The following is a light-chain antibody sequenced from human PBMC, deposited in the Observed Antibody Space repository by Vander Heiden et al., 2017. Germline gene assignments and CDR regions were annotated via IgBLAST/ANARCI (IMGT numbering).Light chain of an antibody. CDR2: DDS. Sequence: YLLTQPPSASVAPGQAAKITCGGNNIGSKSVHWYQQKPGQAPMLVVYDDSDRPSGIPERFSGSNSGNTATLTITRLEAGDEADYYCQVWDRSTDHWVFGGGTKLTAL. J-gene: IGLJ3*02. CDR3: QVWDRSTDHWV. V-gene: IGLV3-21*02. CDR1: NIGSKS.